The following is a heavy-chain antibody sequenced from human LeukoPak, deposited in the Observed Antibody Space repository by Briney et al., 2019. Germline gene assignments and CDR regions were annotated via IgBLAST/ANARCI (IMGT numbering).Heavy chain of an antibody. CDR1: GGSVSSGIYY. J-gene: IGHJ4*02. Sequence: SETLSLTCTVPGGSVSSGIYYWSWIRQPPGKGLEWIGYIYYSGSTNYNPSLKSRVTISVDTSKNQFSLKLSSVTAADTAVYYCARGGSYYDSSGYYNGYWGQGTMVTVSS. V-gene: IGHV4-61*01. CDR3: ARGGSYYDSSGYYNGY. D-gene: IGHD3-22*01. CDR2: IYYSGST.